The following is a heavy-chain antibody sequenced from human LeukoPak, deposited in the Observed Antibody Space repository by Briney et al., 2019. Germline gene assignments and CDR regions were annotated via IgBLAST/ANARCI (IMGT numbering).Heavy chain of an antibody. Sequence: GGSLRLSCAASGFTFSSYAMHWVRQAPGKGLEWVAVISYDGSNKYYADSVKGRFTISRDNSKNTLYLQMNSLRAEDTAVYYCARDRPTSVVVPAANGYWDQGTLVTVSS. J-gene: IGHJ4*02. CDR3: ARDRPTSVVVPAANGY. V-gene: IGHV3-30-3*01. CDR2: ISYDGSNK. CDR1: GFTFSSYA. D-gene: IGHD2-2*01.